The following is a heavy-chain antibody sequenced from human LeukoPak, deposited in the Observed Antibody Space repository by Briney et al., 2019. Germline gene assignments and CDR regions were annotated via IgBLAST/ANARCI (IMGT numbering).Heavy chain of an antibody. J-gene: IGHJ4*02. V-gene: IGHV1-46*01. CDR2: INPSGGST. CDR1: GYTFTSYY. CDR3: ARDTPDYDILTGYYRDY. D-gene: IGHD3-9*01. Sequence: GASVKVFCKASGYTFTSYYMHWVRQAPGQGLEWMGIINPSGGSTSYAQKFQGRVTMTRDTSTSTVYMELSSLRSEDTAVYYCARDTPDYDILTGYYRDYWGQGTLVTVSS.